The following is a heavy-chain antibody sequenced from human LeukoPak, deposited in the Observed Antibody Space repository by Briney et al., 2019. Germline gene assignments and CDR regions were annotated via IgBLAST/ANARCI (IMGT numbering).Heavy chain of an antibody. CDR1: GFTFSTSW. V-gene: IGHV3-74*01. CDR3: ARVRSSSWYDY. CDR2: ISSDGSTT. Sequence: PGGALRLSCATSGFTFSTSWMHWVRQAPGEGLVWVSRISSDGSTTTYADSVKGRFTISRDNAKNTLYLQMNSLRVEDTAVYCCARVRSSSWYDYWGQGALVTVSS. D-gene: IGHD6-13*01. J-gene: IGHJ4*02.